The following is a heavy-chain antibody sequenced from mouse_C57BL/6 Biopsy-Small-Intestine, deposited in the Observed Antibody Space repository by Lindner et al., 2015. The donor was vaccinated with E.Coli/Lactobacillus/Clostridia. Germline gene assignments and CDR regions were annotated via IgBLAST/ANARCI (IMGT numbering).Heavy chain of an antibody. CDR1: GYSFTGYS. J-gene: IGHJ3*01. Sequence: VQLQESGAELVKPGASVKISCKASGYSFTGYSMNWVKQSHGKSLEWIGNINPYLGTTSYNQKFKGKATLTVDKSSSTAYMQLNSLPSEDSAVYYCVRWENLLYGPFAYWGQGTLVTVSA. CDR3: VRWENLLYGPFAY. V-gene: IGHV1-39*01. CDR2: INPYLGTT. D-gene: IGHD1-1*02.